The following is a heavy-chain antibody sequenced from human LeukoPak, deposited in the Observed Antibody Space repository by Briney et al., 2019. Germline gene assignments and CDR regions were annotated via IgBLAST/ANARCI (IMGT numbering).Heavy chain of an antibody. J-gene: IGHJ6*02. CDR3: AKVGTIVVVPASGMDV. D-gene: IGHD2-2*01. V-gene: IGHV3-23*01. Sequence: GGSLRLSCAASGFTFSSYAMSWVRQAPGKVLEWVSAISGSGGSTYYADSVKGRFTISRDNSKNTLYLQMNSLRAEDTAVYYCAKVGTIVVVPASGMDVWGQGTTVTVSS. CDR2: ISGSGGST. CDR1: GFTFSSYA.